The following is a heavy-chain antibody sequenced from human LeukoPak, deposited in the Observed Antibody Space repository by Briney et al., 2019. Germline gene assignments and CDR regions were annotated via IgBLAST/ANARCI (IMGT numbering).Heavy chain of an antibody. D-gene: IGHD2-2*01. J-gene: IGHJ5*02. V-gene: IGHV4-31*03. CDR3: ARAVVSAALVWFDP. Sequence: SQTLSLTCTVSGGSISSGGYYWSWIRQHPGKGLEWIGYIYYSGSTYYNPSLKSRVTISVDTSKNQFSLKLSSVTAADTAVYYCARAVVSAALVWFDPWGQGTLVTVSS. CDR2: IYYSGST. CDR1: GGSISSGGYY.